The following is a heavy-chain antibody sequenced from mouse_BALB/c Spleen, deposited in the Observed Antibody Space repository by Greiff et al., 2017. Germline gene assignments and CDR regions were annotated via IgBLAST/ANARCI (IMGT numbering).Heavy chain of an antibody. Sequence: VQLQQSGPGLVKPSQSLSLTCSVTGYSITSGYYWNWIRQFPGNKLEWMGYISYDGSNNYNPSLKNRISITRDTSKNQFFLKLNSVTTEDTATYYCARLIVATGDYWGQGTTLTVSS. CDR2: ISYDGSN. CDR3: ARLIVATGDY. V-gene: IGHV3-6*02. D-gene: IGHD1-1*01. J-gene: IGHJ2*01. CDR1: GYSITSGYY.